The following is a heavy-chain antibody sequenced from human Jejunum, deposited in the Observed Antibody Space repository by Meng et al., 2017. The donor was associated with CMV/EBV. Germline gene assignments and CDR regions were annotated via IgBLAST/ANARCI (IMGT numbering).Heavy chain of an antibody. CDR1: GASINSDLW. D-gene: IGHD1-14*01. CDR3: AISPNQDPGP. V-gene: IGHV4-4*02. CDR2: IYQTGNT. J-gene: IGHJ5*02. Sequence: LTCAVAGASINSDLWWSWVRQPPGKGLEWIGEIYQTGNTKYNPSLRSRVTISMDKSKNQFSLNLSSVTAADTAFYYCAISPNQDPGPWGQGTLVTVSS.